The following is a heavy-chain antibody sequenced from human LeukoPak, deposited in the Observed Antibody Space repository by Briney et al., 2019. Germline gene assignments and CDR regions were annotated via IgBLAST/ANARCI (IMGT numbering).Heavy chain of an antibody. CDR2: IKQDGSEK. J-gene: IGHJ4*02. V-gene: IGHV3-7*01. CDR1: GFTFSSYR. CDR3: ARWYFDY. Sequence: GGSLRLSCAAYGFTFSSYRMSWVRQAPGKGLERVANIKQDGSEKYYVDSVKGRFTISRDNAKNSLYLQMNSLRAEDTAVYYCARWYFDYWGQGTLVTVSS.